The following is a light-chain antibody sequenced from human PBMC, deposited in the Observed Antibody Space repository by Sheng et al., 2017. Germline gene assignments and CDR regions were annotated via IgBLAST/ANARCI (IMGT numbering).Light chain of an antibody. J-gene: IGLJ1*01. CDR1: SSDVGGYNY. CDR3: SSYTSSTTYV. Sequence: QSALTQPASVSRSPGQSITISCTGTSSDVGGYNYVSWYQQHPGKAPKLMIYDVSNRPSGVSNRFSGSKSGHTASLTISGLQAEDEADYYCSSYTSSTTYVFGTGTKVTVL. V-gene: IGLV2-14*01. CDR2: DVS.